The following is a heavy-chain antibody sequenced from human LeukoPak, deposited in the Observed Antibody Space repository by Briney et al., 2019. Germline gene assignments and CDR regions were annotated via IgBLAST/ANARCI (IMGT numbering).Heavy chain of an antibody. J-gene: IGHJ6*02. D-gene: IGHD5-12*01. CDR2: TRNKPKGYTT. CDR3: TRGATEATRYYYGLDV. V-gene: IGHV3-72*01. Sequence: GGSLRLSCAASGFTFSDHYMDWVRQAPGKGLEGVGRTRNKPKGYTTEYAASVRGRFTISRDDSKNSLYLQMSSLKTEDTAVYYCTRGATEATRYYYGLDVWGQGATVTVSS. CDR1: GFTFSDHY.